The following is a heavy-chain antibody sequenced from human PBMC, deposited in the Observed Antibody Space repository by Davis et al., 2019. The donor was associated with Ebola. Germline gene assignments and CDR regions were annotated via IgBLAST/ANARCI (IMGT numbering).Heavy chain of an antibody. CDR2: INANCGVT. J-gene: IGHJ4*02. CDR3: ARDRVVVPAANDY. CDR1: GYTFTGQY. Sequence: ASVKVSCKASGYTFTGQYMHWVRQAPGQGPEWMGWINANCGVTNYAKNLQGSVTMTTDTSTRTAYMELRSLRSDDTAVYYCARDRVVVPAANDYWGQGTLVTVSS. V-gene: IGHV1-2*02. D-gene: IGHD2-2*01.